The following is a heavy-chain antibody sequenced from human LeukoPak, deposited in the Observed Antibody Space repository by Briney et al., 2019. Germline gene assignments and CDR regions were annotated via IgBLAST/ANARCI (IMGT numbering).Heavy chain of an antibody. V-gene: IGHV6-1*01. J-gene: IGHJ4*02. CDR2: TYYRSKWHN. Sequence: SQTLSLTCAISGDSVSSSSSAWSWIRQSPSRGLEWLGRTYYRSKWHNDYAESVKSRITINPDTSKNEFFLQLNSVTPEDTAVYYCARNLRPDFDYWGQGTLVTVSS. CDR1: GDSVSSSSSA. CDR3: ARNLRPDFDY.